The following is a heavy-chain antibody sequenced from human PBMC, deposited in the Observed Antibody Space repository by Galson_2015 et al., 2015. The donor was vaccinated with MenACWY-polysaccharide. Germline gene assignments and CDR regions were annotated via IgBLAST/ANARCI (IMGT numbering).Heavy chain of an antibody. V-gene: IGHV3-23*01. Sequence: SLRLSCAASGFTFSSYAMSWVRQAPGKGLEWVSATSGSGGSTYYADSVKGRFTISRDNSKNTLYLQMNSLRAEDTAVYYCALLGGITGTGDAFDIWGQGTMVTVSS. CDR1: GFTFSSYA. D-gene: IGHD1-7*01. CDR3: ALLGGITGTGDAFDI. J-gene: IGHJ3*02. CDR2: TSGSGGST.